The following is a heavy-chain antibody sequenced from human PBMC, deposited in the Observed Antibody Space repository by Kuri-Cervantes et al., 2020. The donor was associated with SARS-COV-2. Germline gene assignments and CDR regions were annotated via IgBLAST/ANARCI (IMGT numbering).Heavy chain of an antibody. Sequence: SVKVSCKASGYTFTSYDISWVRQAPGQGVEWMGGISPMFGAAKYGQKFQGRVTIIADESTSTAYMELSSLRSEDTAVYYCARGSTGLGALDFWGQGTLVTVSS. CDR3: ARGSTGLGALDF. V-gene: IGHV1-69*13. J-gene: IGHJ4*02. CDR2: ISPMFGAA. CDR1: GYTFTSYD. D-gene: IGHD4-17*01.